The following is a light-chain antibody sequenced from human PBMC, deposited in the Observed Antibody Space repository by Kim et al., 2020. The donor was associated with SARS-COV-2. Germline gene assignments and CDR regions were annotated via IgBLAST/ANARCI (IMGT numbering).Light chain of an antibody. J-gene: IGLJ3*02. CDR1: SSNIGAGYG. V-gene: IGLV1-40*01. CDR2: DNN. CDR3: QSYASSLSGSRV. Sequence: QSVLTQPPSVSGAPGQRVTISCTGSSSNIGAGYGVHWYQQLPGTAPKLLIYDNNNRPSGVPDRFSGSKSGTSASLAITGLQAEDEADYYCQSYASSLSGSRVFGGGTQLTVL.